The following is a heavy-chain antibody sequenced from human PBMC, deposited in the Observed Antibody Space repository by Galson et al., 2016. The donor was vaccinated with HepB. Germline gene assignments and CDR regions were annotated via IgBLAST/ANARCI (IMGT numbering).Heavy chain of an antibody. CDR1: GGSFSDYY. D-gene: IGHD3-22*01. J-gene: IGHJ6*02. Sequence: TLSLTCAVYGGSFSDYYWSWIRQSPGKGLEWIGEINHSENTNYNPSLKSRVTISLDTSKNQFFLRLSSVTAADTAVYYCARGPYYYYSSGYYYYYNGMDVWGQGTTVTVSS. V-gene: IGHV4-34*01. CDR3: ARGPYYYYSSGYYYYYNGMDV. CDR2: INHSENT.